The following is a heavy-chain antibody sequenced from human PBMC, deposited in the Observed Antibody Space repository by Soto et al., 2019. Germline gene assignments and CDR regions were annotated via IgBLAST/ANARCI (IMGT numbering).Heavy chain of an antibody. Sequence: QMQLVESGGGVXXPGRSXXLSCAASGFXXXXXGIHXXXQAPGKGLEWVALIWFDGSKKYYVDSVKGRFAVSRDNSKNTLYLQMNSLRVEDTAVYYCARDRLVPYGYGMDVWGQGTTVTVSS. J-gene: IGHJ6*02. CDR2: IWFDGSKK. CDR3: ARDRLVPYGYGMDV. V-gene: IGHV3-33*01. CDR1: GFXXXXXG. D-gene: IGHD2-2*01.